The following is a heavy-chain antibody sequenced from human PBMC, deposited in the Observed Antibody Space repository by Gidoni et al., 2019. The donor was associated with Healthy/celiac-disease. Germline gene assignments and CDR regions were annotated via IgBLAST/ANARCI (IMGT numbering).Heavy chain of an antibody. D-gene: IGHD3-10*01. CDR1: GDSVSSNSAA. CDR3: ARFRRITMVRGVITSDYYYYGMDV. Sequence: QVQLQQSGPGLVKPSQTLSLTCAISGDSVSSNSAAWNWIRQSPSRGLEWLGRTYYRSKWYNDYAVSVKSRITINPDTSKNQFSLQLNSVTPEDTAVYYCARFRRITMVRGVITSDYYYYGMDVWGQGTTVTVSS. CDR2: TYYRSKWYN. J-gene: IGHJ6*02. V-gene: IGHV6-1*01.